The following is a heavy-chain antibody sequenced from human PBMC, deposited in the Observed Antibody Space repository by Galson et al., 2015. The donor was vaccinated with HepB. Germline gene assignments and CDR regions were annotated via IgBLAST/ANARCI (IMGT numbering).Heavy chain of an antibody. CDR1: GFTFNTYG. CDR3: AKQRAGDSTVYYNAHFQH. Sequence: SLRLSCAASGFTFNTYGMHWVRQAPGKGLEWVAVISSDGNNKSYADSVKGRFTISRDKSKNTLYLQMNSLRAEDTALYYCAKQRAGDSTVYYNAHFQHWGQGTLVTVSS. V-gene: IGHV3-30*18. D-gene: IGHD3-22*01. J-gene: IGHJ1*01. CDR2: ISSDGNNK.